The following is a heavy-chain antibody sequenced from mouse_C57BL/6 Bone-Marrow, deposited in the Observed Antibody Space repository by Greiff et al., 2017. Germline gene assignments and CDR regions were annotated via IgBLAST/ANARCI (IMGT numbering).Heavy chain of an antibody. Sequence: VQLVESGAELVKPGASVKISCKASGYAFSSYWMNWVKQRPGKGLEWIGQIYPGDGDTNYNGKFKGKATLTADKSSSTAYMQLSSLTSEDSAVSFCARSYDGYYRSWGQGTLVTVSA. D-gene: IGHD2-3*01. V-gene: IGHV1-80*01. CDR3: ARSYDGYYRS. CDR1: GYAFSSYW. CDR2: IYPGDGDT. J-gene: IGHJ3*01.